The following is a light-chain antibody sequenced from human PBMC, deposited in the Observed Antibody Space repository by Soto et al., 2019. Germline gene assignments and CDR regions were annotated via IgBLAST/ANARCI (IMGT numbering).Light chain of an antibody. Sequence: DIQMTQSPSSLSASVGDRVTITCRASQGIIDYLAWYQQKPGKAPTLLIYAASTVASGVPSRFSGGGSGTDFTLTISSLQPEDVATYYCQTYNSAPQTFGPGTKVEIK. CDR2: AAS. J-gene: IGKJ1*01. CDR3: QTYNSAPQT. V-gene: IGKV1-27*01. CDR1: QGIIDY.